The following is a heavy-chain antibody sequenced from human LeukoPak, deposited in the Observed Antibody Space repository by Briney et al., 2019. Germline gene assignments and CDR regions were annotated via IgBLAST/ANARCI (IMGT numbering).Heavy chain of an antibody. CDR2: ISSSSSYI. V-gene: IGHV3-21*01. Sequence: NPGGSLRLSCAASGFTFSSYSMNWVRQAPGKGLEWVSSISSSSSYIYYADSVKGRFTISRDNAKNSLYLQMNSLRAEDTAVYYCARGIHGVSSWFDPWGQGTLVTVSS. J-gene: IGHJ5*02. D-gene: IGHD4-17*01. CDR1: GFTFSSYS. CDR3: ARGIHGVSSWFDP.